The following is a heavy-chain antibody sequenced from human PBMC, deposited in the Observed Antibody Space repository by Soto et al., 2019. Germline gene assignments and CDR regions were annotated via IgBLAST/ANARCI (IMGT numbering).Heavy chain of an antibody. V-gene: IGHV1-69*13. CDR3: ARGGIAARPGNWFDP. CDR2: IIPIFGTA. CDR1: GGTFSSYA. Sequence: ASVKGSCKASGGTFSSYAISWVRQAPGQGLEWMGGIIPIFGTANYAQKFQGRVTITADESTSTAYMELSSLRSEDTAVYYCARGGIAARPGNWFDPWGQGTLVTVSS. J-gene: IGHJ5*02. D-gene: IGHD6-6*01.